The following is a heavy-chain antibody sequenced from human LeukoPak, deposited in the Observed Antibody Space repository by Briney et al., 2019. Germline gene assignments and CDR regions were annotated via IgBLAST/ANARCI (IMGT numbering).Heavy chain of an antibody. V-gene: IGHV4-61*02. CDR3: AGGGSFFCSSTSCYRGRYNWFDP. CDR1: GGSISSGSYY. J-gene: IGHJ5*02. CDR2: IYTSGST. D-gene: IGHD2-2*01. Sequence: TSETLSLTCTVCGGSISSGSYYWSWIRQPAGKGLEWNGRIYTSGSTNYNPSLKSRVTISVDTSKNQFSLKLSSVNAADTAVYYCAGGGSFFCSSTSCYRGRYNWFDPWRQGTLVTVCS.